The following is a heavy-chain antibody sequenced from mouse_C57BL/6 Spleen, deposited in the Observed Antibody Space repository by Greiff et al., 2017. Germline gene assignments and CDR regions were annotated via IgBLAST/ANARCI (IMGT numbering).Heavy chain of an antibody. D-gene: IGHD1-1*01. CDR3: ARHYGSAMDY. CDR1: GFTFSDYY. J-gene: IGHJ4*01. Sequence: EVKLEESGGGLVQPGGSLKLSCAASGFTFSDYYMYWVRQTPEKRLEWVAYISNGGGSTYYPDTVKGRFTISRDNAKNTLYLQMSRLKSEDTAMYYCARHYGSAMDYWGQGTSVTVSS. CDR2: ISNGGGST. V-gene: IGHV5-12*01.